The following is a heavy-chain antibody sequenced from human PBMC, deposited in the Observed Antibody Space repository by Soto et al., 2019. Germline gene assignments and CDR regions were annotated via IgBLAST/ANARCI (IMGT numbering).Heavy chain of an antibody. CDR3: AKGYWGTVWDY. CDR2: IGGSGGDT. Sequence: EVPLLESGGGLAQPGGSLRLSCAASGFTFSSFAMNWVRQAPGKGLEWVSGIGGSGGDTYYAESVKGRLTISRDNSKNMVYLDMNSLRADDTAVYYCAKGYWGTVWDYWCQGTLVTVSS. V-gene: IGHV3-23*01. J-gene: IGHJ4*02. D-gene: IGHD3-22*01. CDR1: GFTFSSFA.